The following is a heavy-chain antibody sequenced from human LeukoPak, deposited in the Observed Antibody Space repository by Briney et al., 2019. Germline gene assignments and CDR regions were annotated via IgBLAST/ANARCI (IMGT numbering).Heavy chain of an antibody. CDR2: IRYDGSNK. J-gene: IGHJ4*02. Sequence: TGGSLRLSCAASGFTFSSYGMHWVRQAPGKGLEWVAFIRYDGSNKYYADSVKGRFTISRDNSKNTLYLQMNSLRAEDTAVYYCAKDQIYCSSTSCYDGQYFDYWGQGTLVTVSP. V-gene: IGHV3-30*02. D-gene: IGHD2-2*01. CDR1: GFTFSSYG. CDR3: AKDQIYCSSTSCYDGQYFDY.